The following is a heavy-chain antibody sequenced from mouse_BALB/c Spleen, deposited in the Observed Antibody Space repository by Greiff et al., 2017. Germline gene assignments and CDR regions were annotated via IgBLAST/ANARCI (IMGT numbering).Heavy chain of an antibody. CDR3: ARQGGYDYEGFAY. CDR1: GFTFSSYG. CDR2: ISSGGSYT. Sequence: EVKLMESGGDLVKPGGSLKLSCAASGFTFSSYGMSWVRQTPDKRLEWVATISSGGSYTYYPDSVKGRFTISRDNAKNTLYLQMSSLKSEDTAMYYCARQGGYDYEGFAYWGQGTLVTVAA. V-gene: IGHV5-6*01. J-gene: IGHJ3*01. D-gene: IGHD2-4*01.